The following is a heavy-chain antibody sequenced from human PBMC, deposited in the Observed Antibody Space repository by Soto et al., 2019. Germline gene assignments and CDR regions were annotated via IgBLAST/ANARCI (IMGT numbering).Heavy chain of an antibody. D-gene: IGHD3-3*01. J-gene: IGHJ4*02. V-gene: IGHV3-11*01. CDR2: ISSSGSTI. CDR1: GFTFSDYY. CDR3: ARGVSWLLFYYFDY. Sequence: GGSLKISFAAPGFTFSDYYMRWVPQAPGKGLECVSYISSSGSTIYYADSVKGRFTISRDNAKNSLYLQMNSLRAEDTAVYYCARGVSWLLFYYFDYWGQGTLVTVSS.